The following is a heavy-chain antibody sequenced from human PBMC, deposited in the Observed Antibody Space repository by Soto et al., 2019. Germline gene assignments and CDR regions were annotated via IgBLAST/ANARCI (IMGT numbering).Heavy chain of an antibody. CDR1: GFTFSSFA. CDR2: ISGSGDGT. D-gene: IGHD5-18*01. V-gene: IGHV3-23*01. Sequence: LRLSCAASGFTFSSFALCWVRQAPGKGLEWVSAISGSGDGTDYADSVKGRFTISRDNSKNTRYLPVNSLRAEDTAVYYCAGPGYSSQDYWGQGALVTVSS. CDR3: AGPGYSSQDY. J-gene: IGHJ4*02.